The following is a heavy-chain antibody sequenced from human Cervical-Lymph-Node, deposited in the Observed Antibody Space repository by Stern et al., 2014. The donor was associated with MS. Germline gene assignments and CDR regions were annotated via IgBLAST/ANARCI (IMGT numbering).Heavy chain of an antibody. CDR2: VIPFVGTP. D-gene: IGHD3-16*01. CDR1: GG. V-gene: IGHV1-69*06. Sequence: VQLVESGAEVKKPGSSVKVSCKASGGISWVRQAPGQGLEWMGGVIPFVGTPNYARKFEERVTITVDTSTNTFYLEMRSLTSEDPAVYYCVRGGGDNWFDPWGQGTLVTVSS. CDR3: VRGGGDNWFDP. J-gene: IGHJ5*02.